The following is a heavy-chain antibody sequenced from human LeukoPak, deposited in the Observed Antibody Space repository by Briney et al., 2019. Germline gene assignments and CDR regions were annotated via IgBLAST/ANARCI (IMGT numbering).Heavy chain of an antibody. CDR1: GFSFGSYD. J-gene: IGHJ4*02. D-gene: IGHD2-2*01. V-gene: IGHV3-30*02. CDR3: ARVTLVPAAQIDY. CDR2: IRYDGSNK. Sequence: GGSLRLSCAASGFSFGSYDMYWVRQAPGKGLEWVAFIRYDGSNKYYADSVKGRFTISRDNAKNSLYLQMNSLRAEDTAVYYCARVTLVPAAQIDYWGQGTLVTVSS.